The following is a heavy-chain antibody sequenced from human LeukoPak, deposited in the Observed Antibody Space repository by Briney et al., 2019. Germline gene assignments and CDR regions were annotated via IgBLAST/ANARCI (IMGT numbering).Heavy chain of an antibody. V-gene: IGHV1-69*13. J-gene: IGHJ4*02. D-gene: IGHD3-22*01. Sequence: GVSVKVSCKASGGTFSSYAISWVRQAPGQGLEWMGGIIPIFGTANYAQKFQGRVTITADESTSTAYMELSSLRSEDTAVYYCARGSSGHYYDSSGYYYGDYWGQGTLVTVSS. CDR1: GGTFSSYA. CDR2: IIPIFGTA. CDR3: ARGSSGHYYDSSGYYYGDY.